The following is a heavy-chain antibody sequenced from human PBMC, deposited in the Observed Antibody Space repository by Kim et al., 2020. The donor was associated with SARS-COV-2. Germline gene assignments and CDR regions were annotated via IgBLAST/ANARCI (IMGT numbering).Heavy chain of an antibody. D-gene: IGHD6-19*01. CDR3: ARAGYSSGWYGANDAFDI. J-gene: IGHJ3*02. Sequence: KSRFTITRKNDKNSLYLQMNSMRAADTAVYYCARAGYSSGWYGANDAFDIWGQGTMVTVSS. V-gene: IGHV3-13*01.